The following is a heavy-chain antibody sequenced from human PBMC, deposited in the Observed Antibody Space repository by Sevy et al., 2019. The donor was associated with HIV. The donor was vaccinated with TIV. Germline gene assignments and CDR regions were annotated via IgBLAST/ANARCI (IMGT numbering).Heavy chain of an antibody. CDR2: IYYNGHI. V-gene: IGHV4-59*08. D-gene: IGHD3-10*01. CDR3: AGGNAGGRGYS. J-gene: IGHJ4*02. CDR1: GGSITSLY. Sequence: SETLSLTCTVSGGSITSLYWNWIRQPPGKGREWIANIYYNGHINYNPSLKSRVTLSLDTSKTQFSLRLSSVTAADTAMYYCAGGNAGGRGYSWGQGTLVTVSS.